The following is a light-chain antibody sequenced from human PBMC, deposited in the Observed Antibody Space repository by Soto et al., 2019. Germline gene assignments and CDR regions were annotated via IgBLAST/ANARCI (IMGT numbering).Light chain of an antibody. Sequence: EIVLTQSPGTLSLSPGERATLSCRASQSVSSSCLAWYQQKPGQAPRLLIYGASSRATGIPDRFSGSGSGTGFTLIISRLEPEDFAVYYCQQCGSSPLTFGGGTKVEIK. V-gene: IGKV3-20*01. J-gene: IGKJ4*01. CDR1: QSVSSSC. CDR3: QQCGSSPLT. CDR2: GAS.